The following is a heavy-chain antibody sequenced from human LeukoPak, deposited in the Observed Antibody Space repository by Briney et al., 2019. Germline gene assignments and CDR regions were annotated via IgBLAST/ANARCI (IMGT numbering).Heavy chain of an antibody. J-gene: IGHJ6*04. V-gene: IGHV1-24*01. CDR3: ATDGSGGLGVVVAAADYYYGMDV. Sequence: GASVTVSFKVSGYTLTELSMHWVRQAPGKGKEGKGGFDTEDGETIYTQKFQGRVTITEDTSTDTAYMELSSLRSEDTAVYYCATDGSGGLGVVVAAADYYYGMDVWGKGTTVTVSS. CDR1: GYTLTELS. CDR2: FDTEDGET. D-gene: IGHD2-15*01.